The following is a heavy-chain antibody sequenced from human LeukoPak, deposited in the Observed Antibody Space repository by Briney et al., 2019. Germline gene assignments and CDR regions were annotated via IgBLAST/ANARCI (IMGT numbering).Heavy chain of an antibody. J-gene: IGHJ4*02. V-gene: IGHV4-59*12. D-gene: IGHD4-23*01. CDR1: GGSISSYY. Sequence: SETLSLTCTVSGGSISSYYWTWIRQPPGKGLEWIGYIYYSGSTNYNPSLRSRVTISVDTSKNQFSLRLSSVTAADTAVYYCARDPTTVVTLPYYFDDWGQGTLVTVSS. CDR2: IYYSGST. CDR3: ARDPTTVVTLPYYFDD.